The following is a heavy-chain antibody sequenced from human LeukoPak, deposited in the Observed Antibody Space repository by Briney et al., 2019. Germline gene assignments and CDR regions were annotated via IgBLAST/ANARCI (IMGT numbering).Heavy chain of an antibody. CDR2: ISYDGSNK. Sequence: GGSLRLSCAASGFTFSSYAMHWVRQAPGKGPEWVAVISYDGSNKYYADSVKGRFTISRDNSKNTLYLQMNSLRAEDTAVYYCARTYCSSTSCFGSAYYYYYGMDVWGQGTTVTVSS. D-gene: IGHD2-2*01. J-gene: IGHJ6*02. V-gene: IGHV3-30-3*01. CDR1: GFTFSSYA. CDR3: ARTYCSSTSCFGSAYYYYYGMDV.